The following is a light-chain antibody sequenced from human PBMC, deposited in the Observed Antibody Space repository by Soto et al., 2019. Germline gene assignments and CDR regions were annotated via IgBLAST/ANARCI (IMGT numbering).Light chain of an antibody. Sequence: EIVLTQSPATLSLSPGERTTLSCRASQTIYDHLAWYQQKPAQAPRLLIYNASSRATCVPARFSGRGSGTDFILTINRLEHEDFAVYYCQQRSVSPLTFGQGTEVEMK. CDR2: NAS. CDR3: QQRSVSPLT. V-gene: IGKV3-11*01. CDR1: QTIYDH. J-gene: IGKJ1*01.